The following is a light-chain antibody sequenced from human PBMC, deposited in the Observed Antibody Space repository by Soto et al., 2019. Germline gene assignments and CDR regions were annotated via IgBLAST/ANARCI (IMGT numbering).Light chain of an antibody. CDR2: DAS. CDR1: QSVSSN. J-gene: IGKJ2*01. Sequence: EIVMTQSPATLSVSPGERATLSCRASQSVSSNLAWYQQKPGQAPRLLIYDASTRATGVPARFSGSGSGTEFTLTISSLQSEDSAVYYCQQYNDWPPRYTFGQGTKLDIK. V-gene: IGKV3-15*01. CDR3: QQYNDWPPRYT.